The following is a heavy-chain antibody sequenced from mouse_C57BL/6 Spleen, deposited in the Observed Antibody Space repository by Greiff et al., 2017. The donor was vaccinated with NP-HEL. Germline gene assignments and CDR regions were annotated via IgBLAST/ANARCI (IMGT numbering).Heavy chain of an antibody. J-gene: IGHJ2*01. CDR2: IDPSDSYT. CDR1: GYTFTSYW. CDR3: ARYDYDGGDY. Sequence: VQLQESGAELVMPGASVKLSCKASGYTFTSYWMHWVKQRPGQGLEWIGEIDPSDSYTNYNQKFKGKSTLTVDKSSSTAYMQLSSLTSEDSAVYYCARYDYDGGDYWGQGTTLTVSS. V-gene: IGHV1-69*01. D-gene: IGHD2-4*01.